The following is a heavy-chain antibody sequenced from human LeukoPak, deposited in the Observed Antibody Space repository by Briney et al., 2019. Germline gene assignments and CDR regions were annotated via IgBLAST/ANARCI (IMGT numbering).Heavy chain of an antibody. V-gene: IGHV3-11*06. CDR2: ISSSSSYT. CDR3: ARGGADYVNGY. J-gene: IGHJ4*02. D-gene: IGHD4/OR15-4a*01. CDR1: TFTFSNYY. Sequence: PAESLTLSCPPSTFTFSNYYTSWIRQPPGKGLEWISFISSSSSYTNHADSVNGRLTISRDHTKNSLCLQMNKLRAKDPAVYYCARGGADYVNGYWGQGTLVTVSS.